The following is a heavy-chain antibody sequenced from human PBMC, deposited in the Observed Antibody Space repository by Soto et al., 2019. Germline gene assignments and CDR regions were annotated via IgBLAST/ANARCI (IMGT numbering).Heavy chain of an antibody. Sequence: ASVKVSCKASGYTFTSYGISWVRQAPGQGLEWMGWISAYNGNTNYAQKLQGRVTINPDTSKNQFSLQLNSVTPEDTAVYYCAREEEENGSGWAGVDYWGQGTLVTVSS. J-gene: IGHJ4*02. V-gene: IGHV1-18*01. D-gene: IGHD6-19*01. CDR3: AREEEENGSGWAGVDY. CDR2: ISAYNGNT. CDR1: GYTFTSYG.